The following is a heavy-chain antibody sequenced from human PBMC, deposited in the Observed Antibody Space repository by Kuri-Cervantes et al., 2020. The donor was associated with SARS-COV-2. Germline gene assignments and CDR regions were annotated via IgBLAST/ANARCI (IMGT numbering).Heavy chain of an antibody. CDR2: IYHSGST. Sequence: LRLSCAVSGGSISSGGYSWSWIRQPPGKGLEWIGYIYHSGSTYYNPSLKTRVTISVDRSKNQFSLKLSSVTAADTAVYYCATSGGWYREYFQHWGQGTLVTVSS. D-gene: IGHD6-19*01. J-gene: IGHJ1*01. CDR3: ATSGGWYREYFQH. CDR1: GGSISSGGYS. V-gene: IGHV4-30-2*01.